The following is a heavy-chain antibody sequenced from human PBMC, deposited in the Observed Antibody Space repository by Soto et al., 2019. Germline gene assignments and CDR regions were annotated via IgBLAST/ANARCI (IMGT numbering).Heavy chain of an antibody. CDR3: AREPAGRGYYYGMDV. CDR2: IYHSGST. J-gene: IGHJ6*02. D-gene: IGHD3-10*01. V-gene: IGHV4-30-2*01. Sequence: PSETRSLTCSVSGGSISSGGYSWSWSRQPPGKGLEWIGYIYHSGSTYYNPSLKSRVTISVDRSKNQFSLKLSSVTAADTAVYYCAREPAGRGYYYGMDVWGQGTTVTVSS. CDR1: GGSISSGGYS.